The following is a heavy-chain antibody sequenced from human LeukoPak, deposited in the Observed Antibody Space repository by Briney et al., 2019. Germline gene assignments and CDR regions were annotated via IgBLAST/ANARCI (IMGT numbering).Heavy chain of an antibody. CDR2: IDWDDTK. CDR3: ARTTVGATIDAFDI. J-gene: IGHJ3*02. CDR1: GFALSPTGMR. V-gene: IGHV2-70*04. D-gene: IGHD1-26*01. Sequence: SGPTLVNPTQTLTLTCTFSGFALSPTGMRVNWIRQPPGKALEWLARIDWDDTKVYNSSLRTRLTISKDTSKNQVVLTMTNVESVDTATYYCARTTVGATIDAFDIWGQGTMVTVSS.